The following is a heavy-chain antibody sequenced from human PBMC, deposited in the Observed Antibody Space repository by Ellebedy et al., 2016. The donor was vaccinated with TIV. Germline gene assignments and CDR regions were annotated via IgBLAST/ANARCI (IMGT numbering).Heavy chain of an antibody. CDR3: ARDLGYCTNGVCYNWFDP. CDR1: GGSITSYY. Sequence: SETLSLTCTVSGGSITSYYWSWIRQPPGKGLEWIGYIYYSGSTNYNPSLKRRVTILVDTSKNQFSLRLSSVTAADTAVYYCARDLGYCTNGVCYNWFDPWGQGTLVTVSS. J-gene: IGHJ5*02. V-gene: IGHV4-59*01. CDR2: IYYSGST. D-gene: IGHD2-8*01.